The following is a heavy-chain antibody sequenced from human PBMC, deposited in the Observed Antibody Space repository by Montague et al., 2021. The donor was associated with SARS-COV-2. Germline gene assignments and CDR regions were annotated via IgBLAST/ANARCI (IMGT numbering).Heavy chain of an antibody. CDR1: GGSISSYY. D-gene: IGHD3-3*01. J-gene: IGHJ5*02. CDR2: IYYSGST. Sequence: SETLSLTCTVSGGSISSYYWSWIRQPPGEGLEWIGYIYYSGSTNYNPSLKNRVTISVDTSKNQFSLKLSSVTAADTAVHYCARAQMNRITIFGVVAEFDPWGQGTLVTVSS. CDR3: ARAQMNRITIFGVVAEFDP. V-gene: IGHV4-59*01.